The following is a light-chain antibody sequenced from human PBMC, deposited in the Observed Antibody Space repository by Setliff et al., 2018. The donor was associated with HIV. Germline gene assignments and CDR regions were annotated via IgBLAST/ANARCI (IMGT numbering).Light chain of an antibody. J-gene: IGLJ1*01. CDR3: GSYTRRSTLV. CDR1: SSDAGTYDY. CDR2: DVN. Sequence: QSVLTQPRSVSGSPGQSVNISCIGSSSDAGTYDYVSWYQQLPGKVPKIMIYDVNKRPSGVSNRFSGSKSGNTASLTISGLQAEDEADYYCGSYTRRSTLVFGPGTKVTVL. V-gene: IGLV2-14*01.